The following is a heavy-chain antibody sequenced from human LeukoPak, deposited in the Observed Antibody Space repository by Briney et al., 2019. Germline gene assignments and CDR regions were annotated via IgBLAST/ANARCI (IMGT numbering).Heavy chain of an antibody. CDR2: ISWNSGSI. V-gene: IGHV3-9*01. CDR3: ARVPLARYYYDSSGYIFDY. Sequence: GGSLRLSCAASGFTFDDYAMHWVRQAPGKGLEWVSGISWNSGSIGYADSVKGRFTSSTDNAKNSLYLQMNSLRAEDTAVYYCARVPLARYYYDSSGYIFDYWGQGTLVTVSS. D-gene: IGHD3-22*01. CDR1: GFTFDDYA. J-gene: IGHJ4*02.